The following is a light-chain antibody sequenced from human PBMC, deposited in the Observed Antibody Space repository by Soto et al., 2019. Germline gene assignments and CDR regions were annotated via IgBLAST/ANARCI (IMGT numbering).Light chain of an antibody. J-gene: IGLJ1*01. CDR3: CSYAGSSIPYV. Sequence: QSLLTQPASVSGSPGQSITISCTGTSSDVGSYNLVPWYQQHPGKAPKLIIYEGTKRPSGVSNRFSGSKSDNTASLTISGLQADDEAGYYCCSYAGSSIPYVFGTGTKVTVL. CDR1: SSDVGSYNL. CDR2: EGT. V-gene: IGLV2-23*01.